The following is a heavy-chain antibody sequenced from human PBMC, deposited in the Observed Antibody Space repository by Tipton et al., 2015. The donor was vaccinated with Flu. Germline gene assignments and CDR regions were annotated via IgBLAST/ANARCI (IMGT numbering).Heavy chain of an antibody. D-gene: IGHD3-3*01. V-gene: IGHV1-8*01. Sequence: QLVQSGAEVKKPGASVKVSCKASGYTFTSYDINWVRQATGQGLEWMGWMNPNSGNTGYAQKFQGRVTMTRNTSISTAYMELSSLRSEVTAVYYCARARTFDFWIGYYFYFYGMDVWVQGTTVSVSS. CDR1: GYTFTSYD. CDR3: ARARTFDFWIGYYFYFYGMDV. CDR2: MNPNSGNT. J-gene: IGHJ6*02.